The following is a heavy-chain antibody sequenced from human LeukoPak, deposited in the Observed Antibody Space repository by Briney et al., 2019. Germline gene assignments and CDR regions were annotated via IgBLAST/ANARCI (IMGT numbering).Heavy chain of an antibody. V-gene: IGHV3-30-3*01. Sequence: PGRSLRLSCAASGFTFSSYAMHWVRQAPGKGLEWVAVISYDGSNKYYADSVKGRFTISRDNSKNTLYLQMNSLRAEDTAVYYCARPPYYGLGSYFDYWGQGTLVTVSS. CDR2: ISYDGSNK. CDR3: ARPPYYGLGSYFDY. CDR1: GFTFSSYA. D-gene: IGHD3-10*01. J-gene: IGHJ4*02.